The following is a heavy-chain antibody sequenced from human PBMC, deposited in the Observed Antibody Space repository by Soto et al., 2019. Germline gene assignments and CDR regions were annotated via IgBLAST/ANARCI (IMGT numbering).Heavy chain of an antibody. Sequence: GSLRLSCAASGFTFSSYEMNWVRQAPGEGLEWVSYISSSGSTIYYADSVKGRFTISRDNAKNSLYLQMNSLRAEDTAVYYCARDIMITFSDAFDIWGQGTMVTVSS. D-gene: IGHD3-16*01. V-gene: IGHV3-48*03. CDR3: ARDIMITFSDAFDI. J-gene: IGHJ3*02. CDR2: ISSSGSTI. CDR1: GFTFSSYE.